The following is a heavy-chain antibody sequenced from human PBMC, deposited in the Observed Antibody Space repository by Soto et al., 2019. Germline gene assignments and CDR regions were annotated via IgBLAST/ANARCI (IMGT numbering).Heavy chain of an antibody. CDR3: AKDLGGKGYCSGGSCYVSPDY. CDR1: GFTFSSYG. J-gene: IGHJ4*02. D-gene: IGHD2-15*01. V-gene: IGHV3-30*18. CDR2: ISYDGSNK. Sequence: GGSLRLSCAASGFTFSSYGMHWVRQAPGKGLEWVAVISYDGSNKYYADSVKGRFTISRDNSKNTLYLQMNSLRAEDTAVYYCAKDLGGKGYCSGGSCYVSPDYWGQGTLVTVSS.